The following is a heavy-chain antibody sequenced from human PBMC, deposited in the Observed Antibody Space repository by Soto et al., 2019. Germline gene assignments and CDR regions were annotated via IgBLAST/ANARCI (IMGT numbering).Heavy chain of an antibody. Sequence: GGSLRLSCAASGFTFSSDAMSWVRQSPGKGLEWVSAISGSGGSTYYADSVKGRFTISRDNSKNTLYLQMNSLRAEDTAVYYCAKWSQSSDSSGYHYYYGIYVRGQRTTVTVSS. CDR3: AKWSQSSDSSGYHYYYGIYV. CDR1: GFTFSSDA. J-gene: IGHJ6*02. V-gene: IGHV3-23*01. D-gene: IGHD3-22*01. CDR2: ISGSGGST.